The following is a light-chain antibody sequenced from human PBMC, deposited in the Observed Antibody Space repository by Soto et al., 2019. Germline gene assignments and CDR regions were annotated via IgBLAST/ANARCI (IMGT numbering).Light chain of an antibody. J-gene: IGKJ3*01. CDR2: DAS. CDR3: QQHSNWPRT. V-gene: IGKV3-11*01. Sequence: EIVLTQSPATLSLSPGERATLSCRASQSISSYLAWYQQKPGQAPRLLIYDASNRATGIPARFSGSGSGTDFPLTISSLEPEDFAVYYCQQHSNWPRTFGPGTKVDIK. CDR1: QSISSY.